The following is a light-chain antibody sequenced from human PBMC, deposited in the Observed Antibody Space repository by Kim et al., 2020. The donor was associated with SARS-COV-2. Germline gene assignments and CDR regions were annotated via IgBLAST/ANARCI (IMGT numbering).Light chain of an antibody. CDR3: QQYDTIPPT. Sequence: DIVMTQSPDSLTVSLGEGATINCKSSQSVLYSSNNKNYLAWYQQKPGQPPKLLIYWASTRESGVPDRFSGSGSGTDFTLTICSLQAEDVAVDYCQQYDTIPPTCGRGTKLKI. CDR1: QSVLYSSNNKNY. CDR2: WAS. J-gene: IGKJ2*01. V-gene: IGKV4-1*01.